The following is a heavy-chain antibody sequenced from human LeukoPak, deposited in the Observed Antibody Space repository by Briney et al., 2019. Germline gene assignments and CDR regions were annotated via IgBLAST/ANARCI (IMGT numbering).Heavy chain of an antibody. CDR2: ISYDGSNK. Sequence: PERSLRLSCAASGFTFSSYGMHWVRQAPGKGLEWVAVISYDGSNKYYADSVKGRFTISRDNSKNTLYLQMNSLRAEATAVYYCARNGRDGYNCDYWGQGTLVTVSS. CDR1: GFTFSSYG. D-gene: IGHD5-24*01. V-gene: IGHV3-30*03. CDR3: ARNGRDGYNCDY. J-gene: IGHJ4*02.